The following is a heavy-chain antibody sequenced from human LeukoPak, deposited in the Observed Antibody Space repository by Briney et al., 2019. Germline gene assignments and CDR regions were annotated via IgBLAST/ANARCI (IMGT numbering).Heavy chain of an antibody. J-gene: IGHJ4*02. CDR3: AKDIVVVPAAIQSAIAHDY. CDR1: GFTFSSYN. D-gene: IGHD2-2*02. V-gene: IGHV3-30*18. CDR2: ISPDGSTK. Sequence: PGGSLRLSCAASGFTFSSYNIHWVRQAPGKGLEWVAVISPDGSTKNYADSVKGRFTISRDNSKNTLYLQMNTLRAEDTAVYYCAKDIVVVPAAIQSAIAHDYWGQGTLVTVSS.